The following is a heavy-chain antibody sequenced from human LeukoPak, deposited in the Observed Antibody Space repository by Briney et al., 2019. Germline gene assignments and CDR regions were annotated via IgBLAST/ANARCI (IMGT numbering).Heavy chain of an antibody. CDR1: GGFFSGYY. CDR3: ARGWYSSSWYDY. D-gene: IGHD6-13*01. CDR2: INHSGST. Sequence: SETLSLTCAVYGGFFSGYYWSWIRQPPGKGLEWIGEINHSGSTNYNPSLKGRVTISVDTSKNQFSLKLSSVTAADTAVYYCARGWYSSSWYDYWGQGTLVTVSS. V-gene: IGHV4-34*01. J-gene: IGHJ4*02.